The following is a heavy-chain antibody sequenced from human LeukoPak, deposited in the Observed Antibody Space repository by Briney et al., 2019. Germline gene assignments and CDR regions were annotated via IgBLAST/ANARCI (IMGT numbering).Heavy chain of an antibody. V-gene: IGHV3-23*01. J-gene: IGHJ4*02. CDR1: GFTFSGYA. D-gene: IGHD3-22*01. CDR3: ARDHSDYDSDY. CDR2: ISGSGDYT. Sequence: GGSLRLSCAVSGFTFSGYAMSWVRQAPGKGLEWVSTISGSGDYTYYADSVKGRFSISRDNSKNTLYLQMNSLRAEDTAVYYCARDHSDYDSDYWGQGTLVTVSS.